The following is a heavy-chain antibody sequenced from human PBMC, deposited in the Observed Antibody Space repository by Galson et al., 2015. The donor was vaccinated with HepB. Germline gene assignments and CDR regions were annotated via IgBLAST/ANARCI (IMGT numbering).Heavy chain of an antibody. D-gene: IGHD3-10*02. CDR1: GFTFSSYA. CDR3: VKRALRSYGMDV. Sequence: SLRLSCAASGFTFSSYAMHWVRQAPGKGLEYVSAISCNGGSTYYADSVKGRFTISRDNSKNTLYLQMSSLRAEDTAVYYCVKRALRSYGMDVWGQGTTVTVSS. CDR2: ISCNGGST. V-gene: IGHV3-64D*06. J-gene: IGHJ6*02.